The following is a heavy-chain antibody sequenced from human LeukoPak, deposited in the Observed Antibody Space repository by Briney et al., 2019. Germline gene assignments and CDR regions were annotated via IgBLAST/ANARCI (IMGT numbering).Heavy chain of an antibody. CDR1: GFTFSRYA. CDR3: ASHSSSWYGFDY. CDR2: ISGGGGST. Sequence: GGSLRLSCAASGFTFSRYAMNWVRQAPGKGLEWVSGISGGGGSTYYAASVKGRFTISRDNSKSTLYLQMNSLRAEDTAVYYCASHSSSWYGFDYWGQGTLVTVSS. D-gene: IGHD6-13*01. J-gene: IGHJ4*02. V-gene: IGHV3-23*01.